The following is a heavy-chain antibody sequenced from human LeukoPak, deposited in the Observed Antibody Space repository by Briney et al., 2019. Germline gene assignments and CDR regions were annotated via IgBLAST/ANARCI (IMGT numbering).Heavy chain of an antibody. D-gene: IGHD3-22*01. CDR3: AKDYYNHQFDC. V-gene: IGHV3-23*01. CDR2: ISSGGDRI. J-gene: IGHJ4*02. CDR1: RFTFSDYA. Sequence: QSGGSLRLSCAAQRFTFSDYAMNWVRQAPGKGLEWVSSISSGGDRINYADSVKGRFTISRDDSQNTLYLQMNSLGVEDTAVYFCAKDYYNHQFDCWGQGTLVTVSS.